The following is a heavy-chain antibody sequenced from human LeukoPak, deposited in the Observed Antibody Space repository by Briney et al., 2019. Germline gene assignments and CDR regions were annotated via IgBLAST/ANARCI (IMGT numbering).Heavy chain of an antibody. CDR1: GYSISSGYY. CDR2: IYHSGST. CDR3: ARGFFQVRGVMDPFDY. Sequence: PSETLSLTCTVSGYSISSGYYWGWIRQPPGKGLEWIGSIYHSGSTNYNPSLKSRVTISVDTSKNQFSLKLSSVTAADTAVYYCARGFFQVRGVMDPFDYWGQGTLVTVSS. D-gene: IGHD3-10*01. J-gene: IGHJ4*02. V-gene: IGHV4-38-2*02.